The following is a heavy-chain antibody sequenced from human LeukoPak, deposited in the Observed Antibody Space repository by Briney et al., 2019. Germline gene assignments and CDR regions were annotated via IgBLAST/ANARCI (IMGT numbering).Heavy chain of an antibody. J-gene: IGHJ4*02. CDR1: GASIKSGDDY. CDR3: ARVRGVCSGRSCYEIDS. CDR2: MYYSGST. D-gene: IGHD2-15*01. Sequence: SETLSLTCSVSGASIKSGDDYWIWIRQPPGKGLEWIGHMYYSGSTYYKPSLRSRVTMSLDTSKNQFSLRLTSVTAADTAVYYCARVRGVCSGRSCYEIDSWGQGALVTVSS. V-gene: IGHV4-30-4*01.